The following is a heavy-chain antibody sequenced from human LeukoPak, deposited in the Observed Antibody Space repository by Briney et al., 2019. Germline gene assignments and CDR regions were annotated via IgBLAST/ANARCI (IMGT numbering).Heavy chain of an antibody. J-gene: IGHJ4*02. CDR3: ARVDYGGNWGSFDY. CDR1: GFTFSSYW. D-gene: IGHD4-23*01. Sequence: GGSLRLSCAASGFTFSSYWMHWVRQAPGKGLVWVSRINSDGSSTRYADSVKGRFTISRDNAKNTLYLQMNSLRAEDTAVYYCARVDYGGNWGSFDYWGQGTLVTVSS. V-gene: IGHV3-74*01. CDR2: INSDGSST.